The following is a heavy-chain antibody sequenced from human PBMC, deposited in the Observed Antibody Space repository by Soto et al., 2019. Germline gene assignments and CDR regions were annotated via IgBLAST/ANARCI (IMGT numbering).Heavy chain of an antibody. Sequence: QVQLVQSGAEVKKPGSSVKVSCKASGGTFSSYTISWVRQAPGQGLEWMGRIIPILGIANYAQKFQGRVTITADKSTSTAYRELSSLRSEDTAVYYCARGSAYYYGSGSYSWFDPWGQGTLVTVSS. D-gene: IGHD3-10*01. CDR1: GGTFSSYT. CDR2: IIPILGIA. V-gene: IGHV1-69*02. J-gene: IGHJ5*02. CDR3: ARGSAYYYGSGSYSWFDP.